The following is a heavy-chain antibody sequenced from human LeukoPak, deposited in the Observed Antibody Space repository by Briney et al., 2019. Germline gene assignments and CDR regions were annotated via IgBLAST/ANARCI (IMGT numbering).Heavy chain of an antibody. CDR3: ARDSYDSSVDY. CDR1: GGSISSGSYY. Sequence: SETLSLTCAVSGGSISSGSYYWSWIRQPAGKGLEWIGRIYTSGSTNYNPSLKSRFTISVDTSKNQVSLKLSSVTAADTAVYYCARDSYDSSVDYWGQGTLVTVSS. J-gene: IGHJ4*02. D-gene: IGHD3-22*01. V-gene: IGHV4-61*02. CDR2: IYTSGST.